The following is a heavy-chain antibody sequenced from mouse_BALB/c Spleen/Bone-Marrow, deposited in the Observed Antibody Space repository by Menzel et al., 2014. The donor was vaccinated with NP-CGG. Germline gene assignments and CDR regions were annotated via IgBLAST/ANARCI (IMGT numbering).Heavy chain of an antibody. J-gene: IGHJ4*01. D-gene: IGHD2-14*01. CDR3: ARSGKVRNAMDY. Sequence: VQLQQSGAKLVRPGVSVKISCKGSGYTFTDHAMHWVKRSRAKSLEWIGLISGYYGDAIYNQKFKGKATMTVDKSSSTAYTVLARLTSEDSAIYYCARSGKVRNAMDYWGQGTSVTVSS. V-gene: IGHV1S137*01. CDR1: GYTFTDHA. CDR2: ISGYYGDA.